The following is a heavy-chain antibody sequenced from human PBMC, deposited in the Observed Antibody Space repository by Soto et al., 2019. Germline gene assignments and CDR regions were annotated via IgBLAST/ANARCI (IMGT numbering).Heavy chain of an antibody. J-gene: IGHJ6*03. CDR1: GFTFSSYS. V-gene: IGHV3-21*01. Sequence: PGGSLRLSCAASGFTFSSYSMNWVRQAPGKGLEWVSSISSSSSYIYYADSVKGRFTISRDNAKNSLYLQMNSLRAEDTAVYYCARVIVVPAAIDPDYYYYYMDVWGKGTTVTVSS. CDR2: ISSSSSYI. D-gene: IGHD2-2*01. CDR3: ARVIVVPAAIDPDYYYYYMDV.